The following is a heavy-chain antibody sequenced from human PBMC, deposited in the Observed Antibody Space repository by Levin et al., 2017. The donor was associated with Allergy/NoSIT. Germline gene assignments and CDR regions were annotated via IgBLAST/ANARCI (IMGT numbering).Heavy chain of an antibody. Sequence: PGGSLRLSCAASGFTFSDAWMSWGRQAPGKGLEWVGRIKGKIDGGTTEYPAPVKGRFTISRDDSKNTIYLQMNSLEIEDTGVYHCITGGDGIDVWGQGTTVTVSS. V-gene: IGHV3-15*01. D-gene: IGHD3-16*01. CDR1: GFTFSDAW. CDR2: IKGKIDGGTT. J-gene: IGHJ6*02. CDR3: ITGGDGIDV.